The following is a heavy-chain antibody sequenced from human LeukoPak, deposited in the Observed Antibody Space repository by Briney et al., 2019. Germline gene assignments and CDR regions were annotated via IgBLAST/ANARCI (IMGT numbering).Heavy chain of an antibody. V-gene: IGHV3-15*01. D-gene: IGHD2-2*01. CDR3: TTLSYAAAPT. CDR1: GFTFSNAW. Sequence: KPGGSLRLSCSASGFTFSNAWKSWVRQAPGKGLEGVSRVRSETDGGTTNYAAPVQGRFTISRDDSKNTLYLQMNSLETDDTAVYYCTTLSYAAAPTWGQGTLVTVSS. J-gene: IGHJ5*02. CDR2: VRSETDGGTT.